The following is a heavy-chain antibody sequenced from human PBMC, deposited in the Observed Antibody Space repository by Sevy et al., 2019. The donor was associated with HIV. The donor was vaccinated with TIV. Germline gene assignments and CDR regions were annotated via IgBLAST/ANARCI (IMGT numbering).Heavy chain of an antibody. V-gene: IGHV1-46*01. J-gene: IGHJ4*02. CDR2: INPSGGST. D-gene: IGHD6-19*01. Sequence: ASVKVSCKTFGYTFSNHYIHWVRQAPGHGLEWGGVINPSGGSTNYAHRFQGRATMTRDPSTSTFYMDLSSLRSEDTPVYYCARDRYASGDFDYWGQGTLVTVSS. CDR1: GYTFSNHY. CDR3: ARDRYASGDFDY.